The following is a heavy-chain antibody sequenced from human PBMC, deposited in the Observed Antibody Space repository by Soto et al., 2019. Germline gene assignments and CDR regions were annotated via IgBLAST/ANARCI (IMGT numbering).Heavy chain of an antibody. D-gene: IGHD3-3*01. J-gene: IGHJ6*02. CDR1: GGTFSSYA. CDR2: IIPIFGTA. V-gene: IGHV1-69*13. CDR3: ARPRIFTIFGVAAPPLYYYYYYGMDV. Sequence: SVKVSCKASGGTFSSYAISWVRQAPGQGLEWMGGIIPIFGTANYAQKFQGRVTITADESTSTAYMELSSLRSEDTAVYYCARPRIFTIFGVAAPPLYYYYYYGMDVWGQGTTVTVSS.